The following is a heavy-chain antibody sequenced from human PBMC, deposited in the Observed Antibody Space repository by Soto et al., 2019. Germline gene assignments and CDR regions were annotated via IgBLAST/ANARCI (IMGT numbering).Heavy chain of an antibody. CDR1: GFTFSSYE. D-gene: IGHD6-6*01. Sequence: GGSLRLSCAASGFTFSSYEMNWVRQAPGKGLEWVSYISSSGSTIYYADSVEGRFTISRDNAKNSLYLQMNSLRAEDTAVYYCARAAGPSIAARPQFDYWGQGTLVTVSS. CDR2: ISSSGSTI. J-gene: IGHJ4*02. CDR3: ARAAGPSIAARPQFDY. V-gene: IGHV3-48*03.